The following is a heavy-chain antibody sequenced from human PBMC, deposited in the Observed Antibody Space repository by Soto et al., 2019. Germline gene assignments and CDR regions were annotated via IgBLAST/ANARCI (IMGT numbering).Heavy chain of an antibody. V-gene: IGHV3-9*01. D-gene: IGHD1-7*01. J-gene: IGHJ4*02. CDR1: GFTFDDYA. CDR3: AKGGYNWNSYLHY. Sequence: EVQLVESGGGLVQPGRSLRLSCAASGFTFDDYAMHWVRQAPGKGLEWVSGISWNSGSIGYADSVKGRFTISRDNAKNYLYLQMNSLRAEDTALYYCAKGGYNWNSYLHYWGQGTLVTVSS. CDR2: ISWNSGSI.